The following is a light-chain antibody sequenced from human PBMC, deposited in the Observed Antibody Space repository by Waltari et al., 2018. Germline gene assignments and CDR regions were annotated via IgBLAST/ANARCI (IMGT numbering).Light chain of an antibody. J-gene: IGLJ2*01. Sequence: SYELTQPPSVSVSPGQKASLTCAGNKLGDKYASWYQQKPGQSPVLVIYQDSKRPSGIPERFSGSNSGNTATLTISGTQAMDEADYYCQAWDSSTNVVFGGGTNLTVL. CDR1: KLGDKY. CDR2: QDS. V-gene: IGLV3-1*01. CDR3: QAWDSSTNVV.